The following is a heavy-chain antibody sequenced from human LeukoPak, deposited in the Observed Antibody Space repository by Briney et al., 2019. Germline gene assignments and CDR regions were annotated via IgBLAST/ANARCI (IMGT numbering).Heavy chain of an antibody. J-gene: IGHJ4*02. CDR2: INRSGST. Sequence: PSETLSLTCAVYGGSFSGYYWSWIRQPPGKGLEWIGEINRSGSTNYNPSLKSRVTISVDTSKNQFSLKLSSVTAADTAVYYCARGRATYSSGWYYFDYWGQGTLVTVSS. CDR1: GGSFSGYY. D-gene: IGHD6-19*01. CDR3: ARGRATYSSGWYYFDY. V-gene: IGHV4-34*01.